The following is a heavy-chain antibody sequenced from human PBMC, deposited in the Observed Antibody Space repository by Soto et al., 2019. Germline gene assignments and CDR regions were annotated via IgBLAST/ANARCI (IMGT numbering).Heavy chain of an antibody. CDR2: IFSGGST. D-gene: IGHD6-25*01. J-gene: IGHJ4*02. CDR3: ARDIRGIAAS. Sequence: PGGSLRLSCAAFGFTVSDNYMSWVRQAPGKGLEWVSVIFSGGSTYYADSVKGRFTISRDNSKNTLYLQMNSLRAEDTAVYYCARDIRGIAASWGQGTLVTVSS. CDR1: GFTVSDNY. V-gene: IGHV3-66*01.